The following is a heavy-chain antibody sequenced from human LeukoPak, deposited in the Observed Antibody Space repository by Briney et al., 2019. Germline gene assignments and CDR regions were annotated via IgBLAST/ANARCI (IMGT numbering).Heavy chain of an antibody. CDR3: ARTLVYTATFDI. CDR1: GFTFSSYW. J-gene: IGHJ3*02. Sequence: GGSLRLSCAASGFTFSSYWMSWVRQAPGKGLEWVANIKEDGSQKYYVDSVKGRFTISRDNAKNSLHLQINSLRAEDTAVYYCARTLVYTATFDIWGRGTMVTVSS. D-gene: IGHD5-18*01. CDR2: IKEDGSQK. V-gene: IGHV3-7*01.